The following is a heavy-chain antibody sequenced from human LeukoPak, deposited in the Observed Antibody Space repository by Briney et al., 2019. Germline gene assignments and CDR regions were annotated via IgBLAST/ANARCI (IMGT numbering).Heavy chain of an antibody. Sequence: GGSLRLSCAASGFTFSSYAMSWVRQAPGKGLEWVSAISGSGGSTYYADSVKGRFTISRDNSKNTLYLQMNSLRAEDTAVYYCAKATYNSNWYGPPFDYWGQGTLVTVSS. V-gene: IGHV3-23*01. J-gene: IGHJ4*02. CDR3: AKATYNSNWYGPPFDY. CDR2: ISGSGGST. CDR1: GFTFSSYA. D-gene: IGHD6-13*01.